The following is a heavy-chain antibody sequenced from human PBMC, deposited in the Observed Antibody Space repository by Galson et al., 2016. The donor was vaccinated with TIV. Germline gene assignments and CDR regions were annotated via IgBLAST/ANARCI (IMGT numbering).Heavy chain of an antibody. D-gene: IGHD3-22*01. CDR2: LYPGDSHA. CDR1: GYSFTSYY. Sequence: QSGAEVKKPGESLKISCKGSGYSFTSYYIAWVRQMPGKGLEWMGILYPGDSHARYSPSFQGQVTISADKSIRTAYLQWSSLKASDTAIYYCARRNYYDGIYHAFDIWGQVTMVTVSS. V-gene: IGHV5-51*01. CDR3: ARRNYYDGIYHAFDI. J-gene: IGHJ3*02.